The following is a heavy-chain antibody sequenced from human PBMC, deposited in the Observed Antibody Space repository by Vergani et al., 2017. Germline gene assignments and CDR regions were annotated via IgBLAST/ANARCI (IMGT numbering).Heavy chain of an antibody. D-gene: IGHD4-17*01. V-gene: IGHV2-5*01. CDR3: ALLSKHYGDCVWDSRFDP. CDR2: MYWNDDK. CDR1: GFSLDTGGVG. Sequence: QITLKESGPTLIKPTQNLTLTCTFSGFSLDTGGVGVGWIRQPPGKGLEWVALMYWNDDKRYSSSLKPSLILTQETSKNQVVLTLTNVVPADTATYYCALLSKHYGDCVWDSRFDPWGQGTLVTVSS. J-gene: IGHJ5*02.